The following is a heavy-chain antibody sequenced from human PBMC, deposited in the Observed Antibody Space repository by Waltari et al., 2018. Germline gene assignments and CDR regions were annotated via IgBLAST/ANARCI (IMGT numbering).Heavy chain of an antibody. CDR3: ARGELLFDY. Sequence: LQLQESGPGLVNPSQTLSLTRTVPGDSICRGHFWNWLRQHPGKGLEWFGYIHHSGSTFYNPTLQSRVTLSVDTAKNQFSLKLNSVTAADTAVYYCARGELLFDYWGQGALVTVSS. CDR1: GDSICRGHF. CDR2: IHHSGST. J-gene: IGHJ4*02. D-gene: IGHD1-7*01. V-gene: IGHV4-31*03.